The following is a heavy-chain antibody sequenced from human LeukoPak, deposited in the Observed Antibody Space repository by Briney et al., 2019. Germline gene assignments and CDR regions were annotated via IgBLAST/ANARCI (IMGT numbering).Heavy chain of an antibody. D-gene: IGHD4-17*01. CDR3: ARVGDDYGDYIWFDP. CDR2: IIPIFGTA. J-gene: IGHJ5*02. Sequence: SVKVSCKASGGTFSRYAISWVRQTPGQGLEWMGGIIPIFGTANYAQKFQGRVTITADESTSTAYMELSSLRSEDTAVYYCARVGDDYGDYIWFDPWGQGTLVTVSS. CDR1: GGTFSRYA. V-gene: IGHV1-69*13.